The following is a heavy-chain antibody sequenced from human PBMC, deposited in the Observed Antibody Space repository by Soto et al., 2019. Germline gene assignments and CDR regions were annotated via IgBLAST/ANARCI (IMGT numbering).Heavy chain of an antibody. D-gene: IGHD3-22*01. CDR2: IYYSGST. CDR1: CGSVISCSYY. CDR3: ARDRRYYDSSAYPFDY. Sequence: SETLSRTSTVSCGSVISCSYYWSWIRQPPGKGLEWIVYIYYSGSTNYNPSLKSRVTISVDTSKNQFSLKLSSVTAADTAVYYCARDRRYYDSSAYPFDYWGQGTLVTVSS. V-gene: IGHV4-61*01. J-gene: IGHJ4*02.